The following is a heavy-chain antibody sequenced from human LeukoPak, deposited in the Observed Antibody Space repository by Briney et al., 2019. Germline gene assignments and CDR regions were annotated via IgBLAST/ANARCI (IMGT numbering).Heavy chain of an antibody. D-gene: IGHD3-10*01. CDR3: AREPFDTMVRGVVSGAFDI. Sequence: SETLSLTCAVYGGSFSGYYWSWIRQPPGKGLEWIGEINHSGSTNYNPSLKSRVTISVDTSKNQFSLKLSSVTAADTAVCYCAREPFDTMVRGVVSGAFDIWGQGTMVTVSS. CDR2: INHSGST. CDR1: GGSFSGYY. J-gene: IGHJ3*02. V-gene: IGHV4-34*01.